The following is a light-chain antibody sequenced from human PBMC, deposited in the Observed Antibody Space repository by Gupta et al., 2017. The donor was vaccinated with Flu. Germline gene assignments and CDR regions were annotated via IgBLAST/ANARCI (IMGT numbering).Light chain of an antibody. J-gene: IGKJ5*01. V-gene: IGKV4-1*01. CDR3: QQYYSSPT. CDR2: WAS. CDR1: QSVLYSSHDKNY. Sequence: DIVMTQSPDSLVVSLGERATINCKSSQSVLYSSHDKNYLAWYQQKPGQPPKLLIYWASNRESGVPDRFSGSGSATDFTLTSSSLQAEDVAVYYCQQYYSSPTFGQGTRLEI.